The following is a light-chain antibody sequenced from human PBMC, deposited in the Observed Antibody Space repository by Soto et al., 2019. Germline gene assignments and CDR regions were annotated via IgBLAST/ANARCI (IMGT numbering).Light chain of an antibody. CDR1: QSVSSRY. J-gene: IGKJ2*01. CDR2: GAS. Sequence: IVLTQSPGTLSLSPGERATLSCRASQSVSSRYLAWYQQKPGQAPRLLIYGASSRATGIPDGFSGSGAGTDFTVNISSLEPEDFAVYYCQDYGSPPPWYTFGRGTKLQIK. CDR3: QDYGSPPPWYT. V-gene: IGKV3-20*01.